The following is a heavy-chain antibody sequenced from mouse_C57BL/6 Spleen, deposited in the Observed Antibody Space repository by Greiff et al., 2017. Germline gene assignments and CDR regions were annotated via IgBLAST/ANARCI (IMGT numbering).Heavy chain of an antibody. CDR1: GYTFTSYW. D-gene: IGHD2-3*01. Sequence: QVQLKQPGAELVKPGASVKMSCKASGYTFTSYWITWVKQRPGQGLEWIGDIYPGSGSTNYNEKFKSKATLTVDTSSSTAYMQLSSLTSEDSAVYYCARGEVDGYYWYFDVWGTGTTVTVSS. V-gene: IGHV1-55*01. CDR2: IYPGSGST. J-gene: IGHJ1*03. CDR3: ARGEVDGYYWYFDV.